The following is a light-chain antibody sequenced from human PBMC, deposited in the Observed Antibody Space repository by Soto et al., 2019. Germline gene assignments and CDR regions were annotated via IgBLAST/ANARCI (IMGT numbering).Light chain of an antibody. J-gene: IGKJ2*01. Sequence: GARVTITCRASQSISSWMAWYQQKPGKAPKLLISDVSTLERGVPSRFSGSGSATEFTLTISGLQPDDFATYYCQQYKDYVYTFGQGTKVDIK. CDR2: DVS. V-gene: IGKV1-5*01. CDR1: QSISSW. CDR3: QQYKDYVYT.